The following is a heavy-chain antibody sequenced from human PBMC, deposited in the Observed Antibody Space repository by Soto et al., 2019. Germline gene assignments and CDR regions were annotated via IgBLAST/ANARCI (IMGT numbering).Heavy chain of an antibody. CDR2: INHSGST. CDR3: ARAALGVVVTASGNLDY. Sequence: SETLSLTCAVYGGSFSGYYWSWIRQPPGKGLEWIGEINHSGSTNYNPSLKSRVTISVDTSKNQFSLKLSSVTAADTAAYYCARAALGVVVTASGNLDYWGQGTLVTVSS. CDR1: GGSFSGYY. D-gene: IGHD2-21*02. V-gene: IGHV4-34*01. J-gene: IGHJ4*02.